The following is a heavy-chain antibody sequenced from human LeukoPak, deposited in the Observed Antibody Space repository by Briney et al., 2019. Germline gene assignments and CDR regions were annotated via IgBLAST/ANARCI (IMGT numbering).Heavy chain of an antibody. Sequence: GGSLRLSSSASGFTFSDYDINWVRQAPGKGLEWVSSISYLSTHVYYGDSVKGRFGVSRDNAKNSLYLEMNSLGAEDTAIYYCGRAFPPLRTSSAGDLWGQGILVTVSS. J-gene: IGHJ4*02. D-gene: IGHD3-16*01. CDR1: GFTFSDYD. CDR3: GRAFPPLRTSSAGDL. V-gene: IGHV3-21*01. CDR2: ISYLSTHV.